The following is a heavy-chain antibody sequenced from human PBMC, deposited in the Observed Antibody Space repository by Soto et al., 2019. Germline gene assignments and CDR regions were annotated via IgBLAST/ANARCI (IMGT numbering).Heavy chain of an antibody. CDR1: GFTFSSYA. CDR3: AKAYSSGWYYFDY. V-gene: IGHV3-23*01. CDR2: ISGSGGST. J-gene: IGHJ4*02. D-gene: IGHD6-19*01. Sequence: EVQLLESGGGLVQPGGSLRLSCAASGFTFSSYAMSWVRQAPGKGLEWVSAISGSGGSTYYADSVNGRFTISRDNSKNTLYLQMNSLRAEDTAVYYCAKAYSSGWYYFDYWGQGTLVTVSS.